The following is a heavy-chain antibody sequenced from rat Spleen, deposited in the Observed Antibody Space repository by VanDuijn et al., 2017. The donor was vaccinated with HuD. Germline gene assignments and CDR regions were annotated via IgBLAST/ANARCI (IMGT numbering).Heavy chain of an antibody. CDR2: SSYDGGST. Sequence: EVQLAESGGGLVQPGRSLKLSCAASGFTFSDYYMAWVRQAPTKGLEWVASSSYDGGSTYYRDSVKGRFTISRDNAKSSLYLQMDSLRSEDTATYYCTTAGPYYSGGYFDFWGPGTMVTVSS. CDR1: GFTFSDYY. J-gene: IGHJ1*01. CDR3: TTAGPYYSGGYFDF. D-gene: IGHD1-1*01. V-gene: IGHV5-20*01.